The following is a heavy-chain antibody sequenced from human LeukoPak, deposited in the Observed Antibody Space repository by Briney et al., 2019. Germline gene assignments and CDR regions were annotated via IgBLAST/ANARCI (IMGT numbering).Heavy chain of an antibody. J-gene: IGHJ3*01. D-gene: IGHD6-6*01. V-gene: IGHV3-23*01. Sequence: GGSLRLSCAASGFTFSSYAMSWVRQAPGKGLEWVSAISGSDGSTYYADSVKGRFTISRDNSKNTLYLQINSLRAEDTAVYYCARSSYSSSSSVWGQGTMVTVSS. CDR1: GFTFSSYA. CDR3: ARSSYSSSSSV. CDR2: ISGSDGST.